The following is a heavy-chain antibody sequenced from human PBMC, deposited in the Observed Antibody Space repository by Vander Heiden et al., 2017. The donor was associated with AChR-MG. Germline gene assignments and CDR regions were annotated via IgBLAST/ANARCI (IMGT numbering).Heavy chain of an antibody. CDR2: INPSGGST. J-gene: IGHJ2*01. D-gene: IGHD4-17*01. V-gene: IGHV1-46*01. CDR1: GYTFTSYY. Sequence: QVQLVQSGAEVKKPGASVKVSCQASGYTFTSYYMHWVRQAPGQGPEWMGIINPSGGSTSYAQRFQGRVSMTRDMSTSTVYMELSSLRSEDTAVYYCARDHYGDYGFYFDLWGRGTLVTVSS. CDR3: ARDHYGDYGFYFDL.